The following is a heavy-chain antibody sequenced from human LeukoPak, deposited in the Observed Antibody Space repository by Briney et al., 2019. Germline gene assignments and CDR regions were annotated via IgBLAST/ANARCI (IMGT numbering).Heavy chain of an antibody. CDR1: GFTFDDYA. D-gene: IGHD2/OR15-2a*01. J-gene: IGHJ4*02. V-gene: IGHV3-9*01. Sequence: PGGSLRLSCAASGFTFDDYAMHWVRQAPGKGLEWVSGISWNSGSIGYADSVKGRFTISRDNAKNSLYLQMNSLRAEDTALYYCARVLDGSNDCWGQGTLVTVSS. CDR2: ISWNSGSI. CDR3: ARVLDGSNDC.